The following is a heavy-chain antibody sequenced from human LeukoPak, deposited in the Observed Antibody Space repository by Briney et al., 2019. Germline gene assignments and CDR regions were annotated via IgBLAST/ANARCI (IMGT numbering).Heavy chain of an antibody. CDR3: AKVHSSGWLFDY. CDR2: IVGSGSTT. V-gene: IGHV3-23*01. Sequence: GGSLRLSCAASGFTFSNYAMSWVRQAPGKGLEWVAGIVGSGSTTYHADSVKGRFTFSRDNSKNTLYLQMNSLRAEDTAVCYCAKVHSSGWLFDYWGQGTLVTVSS. CDR1: GFTFSNYA. J-gene: IGHJ4*02. D-gene: IGHD6-19*01.